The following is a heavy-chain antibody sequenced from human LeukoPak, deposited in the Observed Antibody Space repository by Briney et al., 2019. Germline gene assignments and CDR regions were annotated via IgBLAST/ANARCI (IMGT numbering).Heavy chain of an antibody. CDR3: ARDPRGPTGYDSPGRDSFDY. V-gene: IGHV3-30*02. Sequence: PGGSLRLSCAASGFTFSSYGMHWVRQAPGKGLEWVAFIRYDGSNKYYADSVKGRFTISRDNSENTVWLHMSSLGPEDTAVYFCARDPRGPTGYDSPGRDSFDYWGQGTLVTVSS. CDR2: IRYDGSNK. CDR1: GFTFSSYG. D-gene: IGHD3-22*01. J-gene: IGHJ4*02.